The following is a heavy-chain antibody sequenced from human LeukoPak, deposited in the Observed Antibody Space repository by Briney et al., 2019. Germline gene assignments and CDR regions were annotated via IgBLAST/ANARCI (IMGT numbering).Heavy chain of an antibody. CDR1: GGSISSYY. D-gene: IGHD6-13*01. Sequence: SETLSLTCTVSGGSISSYYWSWIRQPPGKGLEWIGYIYYSGSTNYNPSLKSRVTISVDTSKNQFSLKLSSVTAADTAVYYCAREGIAAAGTDYYYGMDVCGKGTTVTVSS. CDR3: AREGIAAAGTDYYYGMDV. V-gene: IGHV4-59*01. CDR2: IYYSGST. J-gene: IGHJ6*04.